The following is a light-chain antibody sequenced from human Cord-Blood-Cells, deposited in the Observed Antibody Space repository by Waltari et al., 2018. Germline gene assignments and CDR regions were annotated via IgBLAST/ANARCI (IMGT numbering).Light chain of an antibody. Sequence: QSALTQPAPVSWSPGQSITISCTGTSSDVGSYKLVSWYQQHPGKAPKLMIYEGSKRPSGVSNRFSGSKSGNTASLTISGLQAEDEADYYCCSYAGSSTWVFGGGTKLTVL. CDR2: EGS. CDR3: CSYAGSSTWV. V-gene: IGLV2-23*01. CDR1: SSDVGSYKL. J-gene: IGLJ3*02.